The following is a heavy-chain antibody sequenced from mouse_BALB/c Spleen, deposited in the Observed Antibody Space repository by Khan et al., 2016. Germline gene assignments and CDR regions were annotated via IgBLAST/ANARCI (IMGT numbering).Heavy chain of an antibody. V-gene: IGHV3-5*02. CDR3: ARDYGSLYWYFDV. CDR2: LFYSGTI. J-gene: IGHJ1*01. D-gene: IGHD1-1*01. Sequence: VQLKQSGPGLVKPSQTVSLTCTVTGISITTGNYRWSWIRQFPGNKLGWIGYLFYSGTITSTPPLTSPTTITNDTSKFQFFLEMNSLAAEDTATYYCARDYGSLYWYFDVWGAGTTVTVSS. CDR1: GISITTGNYR.